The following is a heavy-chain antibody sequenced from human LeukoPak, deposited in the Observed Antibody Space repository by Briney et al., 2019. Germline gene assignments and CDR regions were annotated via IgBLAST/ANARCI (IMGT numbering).Heavy chain of an antibody. V-gene: IGHV3-23*01. D-gene: IGHD2-2*01. CDR1: GFTFSSYA. Sequence: PGGSLRLSCAASGFTFSSYAMSWGRQAPGKGLEWGSAISSSGGSTYYADSVKGGFTISRDNSKNTLYLQMNRLRAEDRAGYYCAKTTVAVVVPAAMRYAFDIWGQGTMVTVSS. J-gene: IGHJ3*02. CDR2: ISSSGGST. CDR3: AKTTVAVVVPAAMRYAFDI.